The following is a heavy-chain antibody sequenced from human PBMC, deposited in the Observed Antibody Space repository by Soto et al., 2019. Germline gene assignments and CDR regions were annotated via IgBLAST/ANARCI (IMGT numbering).Heavy chain of an antibody. CDR3: ARDPTYVSGMGYYGMDV. Sequence: SVKVSCKASGGTFSSYAISWVRQAPGQGLEWMGGIIPIFGTANYAQKFQGRVTITADKSTSTAYMELSSLRSEDTAVYYCARDPTYVSGMGYYGMDVWGQGTTPTVSS. D-gene: IGHD3-10*01. CDR1: GGTFSSYA. J-gene: IGHJ6*02. CDR2: IIPIFGTA. V-gene: IGHV1-69*06.